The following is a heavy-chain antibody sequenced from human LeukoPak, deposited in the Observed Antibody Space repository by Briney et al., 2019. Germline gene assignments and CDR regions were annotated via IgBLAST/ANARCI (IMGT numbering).Heavy chain of an antibody. J-gene: IGHJ6*03. CDR1: GFTFSSYA. V-gene: IGHV3-23*01. CDR3: AKGRSHYYYYYMDV. Sequence: GGSLRLSCAASGFTFSSYAMSWVRQAPGKGLEWVSAISGSGGSTYYADSVKGRFTISRDNSKNTLYLQMNSLRAEDTAVYYCAKGRSHYYYYYMDVWGKGTTVTVSS. CDR2: ISGSGGST.